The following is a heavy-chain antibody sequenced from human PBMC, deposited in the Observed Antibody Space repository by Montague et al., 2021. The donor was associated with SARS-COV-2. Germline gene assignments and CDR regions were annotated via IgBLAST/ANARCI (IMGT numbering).Heavy chain of an antibody. Sequence: ETLSLTCTVSGDSMRGYYWSWVRQAPGTGLEWIGYIFYSGSTSYNPSLNSRVTISIDTSKKQFSLKLTSVTAADTAVYFCAREGGTKSSHWWGAFDSWGHGTLVTVSS. CDR2: IFYSGST. D-gene: IGHD2-15*01. V-gene: IGHV4-59*01. J-gene: IGHJ5*01. CDR1: GDSMRGYY. CDR3: AREGGTKSSHWWGAFDS.